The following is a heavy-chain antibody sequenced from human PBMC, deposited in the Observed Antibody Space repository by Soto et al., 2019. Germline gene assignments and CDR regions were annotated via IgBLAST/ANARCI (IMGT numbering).Heavy chain of an antibody. Sequence: AASVKVSCKASGYTFTSYGISWVRQAPEQGLEWMGWISAYNGNTNYAQKLQGRVTMTTDTSTSTAYMELRSLRSDDTAVYYCARAHLEYSSYDRGYYYMDVWGKGTTVTVSS. D-gene: IGHD5-12*01. CDR2: ISAYNGNT. CDR1: GYTFTSYG. CDR3: ARAHLEYSSYDRGYYYMDV. V-gene: IGHV1-18*01. J-gene: IGHJ6*03.